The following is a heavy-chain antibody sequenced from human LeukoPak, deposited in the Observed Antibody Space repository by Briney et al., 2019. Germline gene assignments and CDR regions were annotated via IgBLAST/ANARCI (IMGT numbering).Heavy chain of an antibody. CDR2: INPSGGST. Sequence: GASVKVSCKASGYTFTSYYMHWVRQAPGQGLEWMGIINPSGGSTSYAQKFQGRDTMTRDTSTSTVYMELSSLRSEDTAVYYCARGTIVVVTAISGVDYWGQGTLVTVSS. V-gene: IGHV1-46*01. J-gene: IGHJ4*02. CDR1: GYTFTSYY. D-gene: IGHD2-21*02. CDR3: ARGTIVVVTAISGVDY.